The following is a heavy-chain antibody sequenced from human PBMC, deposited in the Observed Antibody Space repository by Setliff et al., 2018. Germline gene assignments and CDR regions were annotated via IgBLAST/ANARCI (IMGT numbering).Heavy chain of an antibody. CDR1: GGSVGSDFSY. D-gene: IGHD3-3*01. CDR3: ARMSGFQYIDV. Sequence: PSETLSLTCTVSGGSVGSDFSYWTWIRQPAGKGPEWIGQIYTTWSTNYNPSLRSRATISLDTSKNQFSLSLTSVTAEDTAVYYCARMSGFQYIDVWDKGTTVTVSS. CDR2: IYTTWST. V-gene: IGHV4-61*09. J-gene: IGHJ6*03.